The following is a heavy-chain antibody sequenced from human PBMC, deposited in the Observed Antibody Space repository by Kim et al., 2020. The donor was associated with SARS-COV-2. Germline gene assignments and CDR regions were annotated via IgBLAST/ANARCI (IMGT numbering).Heavy chain of an antibody. CDR2: INHSGST. J-gene: IGHJ6*03. CDR3: ARESRHMVVVVVAPYYYYYLAV. V-gene: IGHV4-34*01. D-gene: IGHD2-15*01. CDR1: GGSFSGYY. Sequence: SETLSLTCAVYGGSFSGYYWSWIRQPPGKGLEWIGEINHSGSTNYNPSLKSRVTISVDTSKNQFSLKLSSVTAADTPVYYCARESRHMVVVVVAPYYYYYLAVWGKGTTVTVSS.